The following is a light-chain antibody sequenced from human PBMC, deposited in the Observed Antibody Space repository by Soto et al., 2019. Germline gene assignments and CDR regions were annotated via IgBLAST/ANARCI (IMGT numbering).Light chain of an antibody. V-gene: IGLV2-14*01. J-gene: IGLJ3*02. CDR3: TSYTSSTTWV. Sequence: QSVLTQPPSLSGTPGQRVTISCSGTSSDVGRYNYVSWYQQHPGKAPKLMIYEVSNRPSGVSNRFSASKSGNTASLTISGLQAEDEADYYCTSYTSSTTWVFGGGTKLTVL. CDR2: EVS. CDR1: SSDVGRYNY.